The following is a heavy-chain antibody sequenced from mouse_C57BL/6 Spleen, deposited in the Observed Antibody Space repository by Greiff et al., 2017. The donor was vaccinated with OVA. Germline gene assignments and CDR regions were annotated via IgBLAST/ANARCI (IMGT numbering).Heavy chain of an antibody. D-gene: IGHD4-1*01. CDR2: ISYDGSN. Sequence: EVQRVESGPGLVKPSQSLSLTCSVTGYSITSGYYWNWIRQFPGNKLEWMGYISYDGSNNSNPSLKNRISITRDTSKNQFFLKLNSVTTEDTATYYCAAHWVGFAYWGQGTLVTVSA. CDR1: GYSITSGYY. J-gene: IGHJ3*01. V-gene: IGHV3-6*01. CDR3: AAHWVGFAY.